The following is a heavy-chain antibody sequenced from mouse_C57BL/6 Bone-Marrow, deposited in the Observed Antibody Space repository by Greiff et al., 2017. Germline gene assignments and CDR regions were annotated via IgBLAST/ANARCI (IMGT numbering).Heavy chain of an antibody. CDR3: ANRWLLPYYYAMDY. CDR1: GYTFTDYY. Sequence: EVQLQESGPVLVKPGASVKMSCKASGYTFTDYYMNWVKQSHGKSLEWIGVINPYNGGTSYNQKFKGKATLTVDKSSSTAYMELNSLTSEDSAVYYCANRWLLPYYYAMDYWGQGTSVTVSS. CDR2: INPYNGGT. V-gene: IGHV1-19*01. D-gene: IGHD2-3*01. J-gene: IGHJ4*01.